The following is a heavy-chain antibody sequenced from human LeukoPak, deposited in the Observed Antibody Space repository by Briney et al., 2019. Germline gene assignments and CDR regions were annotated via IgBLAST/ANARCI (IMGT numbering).Heavy chain of an antibody. Sequence: GASVKVSCKASGYTFTSYAISWVRQAPGQGLEWMGGIIPIFGTANYAQKFQGRVTITTDESTSTAYMELSSLRSEDTAVYYCAREYCSSTSCHGYWFDPWGQGTLVTVSS. CDR1: GYTFTSYA. CDR3: AREYCSSTSCHGYWFDP. D-gene: IGHD2-2*01. J-gene: IGHJ5*02. V-gene: IGHV1-69*05. CDR2: IIPIFGTA.